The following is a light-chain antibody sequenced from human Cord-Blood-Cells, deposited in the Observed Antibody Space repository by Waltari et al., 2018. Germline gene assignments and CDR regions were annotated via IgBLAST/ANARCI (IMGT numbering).Light chain of an antibody. V-gene: IGKV1-5*01. Sequence: IHMTQSPSTLSASVADRVTITCRASQSISSWLDWYQKKPVKAHKLLFYDASSLESGVPSRFSGSGSGTEFTLTISILQPDDFATYYCQQYNSYYTFGQGTKLEIK. CDR1: QSISSW. CDR3: QQYNSYYT. CDR2: DAS. J-gene: IGKJ2*01.